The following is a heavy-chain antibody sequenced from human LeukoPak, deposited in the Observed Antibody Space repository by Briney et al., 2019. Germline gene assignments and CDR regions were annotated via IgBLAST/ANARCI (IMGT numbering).Heavy chain of an antibody. V-gene: IGHV3-21*01. CDR3: ARGDAFDI. J-gene: IGHJ3*02. CDR1: GFTFSSYS. Sequence: PGGSLRLSCAASGFTFSSYSMNWVRQAPGKGLEWVSSISGSNSYIYYADSMKGRFTISRDNAKNSLFLQMNSLRAEDTAVYYCARGDAFDIWGQGTMVTVSS. CDR2: ISGSNSYI.